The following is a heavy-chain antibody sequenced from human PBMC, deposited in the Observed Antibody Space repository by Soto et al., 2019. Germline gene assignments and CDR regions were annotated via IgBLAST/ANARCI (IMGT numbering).Heavy chain of an antibody. J-gene: IGHJ3*02. V-gene: IGHV4-39*01. Sequence: SETVSRTCTVSGDSISSSSYYWGWIRQPPWKWLEWIGSIYDGGSTYYNPSLKSLVTISVYTSKNQFSLKLSSVTAADTAVYYCARQYSAYAAVFFNIWGQGTMVNVSS. D-gene: IGHD5-12*01. CDR1: GDSISSSSYY. CDR2: IYDGGST. CDR3: ARQYSAYAAVFFNI.